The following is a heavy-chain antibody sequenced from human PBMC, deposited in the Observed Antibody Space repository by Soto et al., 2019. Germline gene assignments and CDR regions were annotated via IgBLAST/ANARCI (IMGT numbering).Heavy chain of an antibody. Sequence: GGSLRLSCAVSGVTFSDAWMSWVRQVPGKGLEWVGRIRSQSDGGTADYAAPAKGRFTISRDDSKNTLFLQMNSLKSEDTAVYYCTPLFRHFEPIDYWGQGTLVTVSS. CDR3: TPLFRHFEPIDY. CDR2: IRSQSDGGTA. D-gene: IGHD3-9*01. J-gene: IGHJ4*02. V-gene: IGHV3-15*01. CDR1: GVTFSDAW.